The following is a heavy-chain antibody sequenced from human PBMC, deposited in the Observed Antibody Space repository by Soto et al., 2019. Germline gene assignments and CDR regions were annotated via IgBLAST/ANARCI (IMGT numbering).Heavy chain of an antibody. J-gene: IGHJ3*02. D-gene: IGHD3-10*01. V-gene: IGHV4-59*01. CDR1: GGSISSYY. Sequence: QVQLQESGPGLVKPSETLSLTCTVSGGSISSYYWSWIRQPPGKGLEWIGYIYYSGTTNYNPALKSRATLSVDTSKNQFSLKLSSVTAADTAVYYCAGVWGGAFDIWGQGTMVTVSS. CDR2: IYYSGTT. CDR3: AGVWGGAFDI.